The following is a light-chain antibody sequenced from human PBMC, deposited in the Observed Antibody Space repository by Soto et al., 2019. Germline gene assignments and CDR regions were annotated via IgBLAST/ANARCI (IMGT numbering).Light chain of an antibody. CDR2: EVS. V-gene: IGLV2-8*01. CDR1: SSDVGGYNY. CDR3: SSYAGSNNLV. Sequence: QSALTQPPSASGSPGQSVTISCTGTSSDVGGYNYVSWYQQHPGKAPKLMIYEVSKRPSGVPDRFSGSKSGNTPSLTVSGLKAKNEADYYCSSYAGSNNLVFGGGPRLTV. J-gene: IGLJ2*01.